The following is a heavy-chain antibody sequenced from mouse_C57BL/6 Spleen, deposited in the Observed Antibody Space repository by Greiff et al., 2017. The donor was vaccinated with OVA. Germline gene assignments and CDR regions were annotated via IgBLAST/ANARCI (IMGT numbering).Heavy chain of an antibody. J-gene: IGHJ3*01. CDR1: GFTFSSYA. CDR2: ISDGGSYT. CDR3: ARDRGYGSSQAWFAY. D-gene: IGHD1-1*01. Sequence: EVMLVESGGGLVKPGGSLKLSCAASGFTFSSYAMSWVRQTPEKRLEWVATISDGGSYTYSPDNVKGRFTISRDNAKNNLYLQMSHLKSEDTAMYYCARDRGYGSSQAWFAYWGQGTLVTVSA. V-gene: IGHV5-4*01.